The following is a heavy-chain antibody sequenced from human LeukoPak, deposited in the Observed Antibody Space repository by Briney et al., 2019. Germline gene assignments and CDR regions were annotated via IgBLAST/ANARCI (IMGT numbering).Heavy chain of an antibody. CDR3: ARLAGAGIAAAGSLDY. J-gene: IGHJ4*02. V-gene: IGHV3-33*01. CDR2: IWYDGSNK. D-gene: IGHD6-13*01. CDR1: GFTFSSYG. Sequence: GRSLRLSCAASGFTFSSYGMHWVRQAPGKGLEWVAVIWYDGSNKYYADSVKGRFTISRDNSKNTLYLQMNSLRAEDTAVYYCARLAGAGIAAAGSLDYWGQGTLVTVPS.